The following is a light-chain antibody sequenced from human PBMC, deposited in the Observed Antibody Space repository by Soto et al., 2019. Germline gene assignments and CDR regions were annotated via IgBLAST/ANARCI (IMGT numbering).Light chain of an antibody. CDR2: EVS. J-gene: IGLJ3*02. V-gene: IGLV2-14*01. CDR1: SSDVGGYNY. Sequence: QSVLTQPASVSGSPGQSITISCTGTSSDVGGYNYVSWFQQHPGKAPKLMIYEVSNRPSGISNRFSVSKSGNTASLTISGLQAEDEADYYCSSYTSSNFWVFGEGTKLTVL. CDR3: SSYTSSNFWV.